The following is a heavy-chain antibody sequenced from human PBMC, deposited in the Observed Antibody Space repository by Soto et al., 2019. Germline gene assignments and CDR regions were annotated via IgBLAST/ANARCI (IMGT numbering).Heavy chain of an antibody. CDR2: VSAYNGNT. CDR1: GYSFATSG. V-gene: IGHV1-18*01. D-gene: IGHD3-22*01. CDR3: ARAGQYYDASGYAN. Sequence: QVKLVQSGTEVKKPGASIKVSCKASGYSFATSGMSWVRQAPGQGLEWMGWVSAYNGNTNYDQNLQDRVTMTTDTSTNTAYLEVRNLRSDDTAVYYYARAGQYYDASGYANWGQGTLVTVSS. J-gene: IGHJ4*02.